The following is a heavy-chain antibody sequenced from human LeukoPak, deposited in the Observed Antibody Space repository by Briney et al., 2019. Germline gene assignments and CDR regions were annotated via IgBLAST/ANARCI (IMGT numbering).Heavy chain of an antibody. CDR3: ARDCSGGSCYGAFDI. V-gene: IGHV4-30-4*01. CDR1: GASIRSGDYY. Sequence: PSETLSLTCTVSGASIRSGDYYWSWIRQPPGKGLEWIGYIYDSGSTYYNPSLKSRITISVDTSENRFSLKLSSVTATDTAVYHCARDCSGGSCYGAFDIWGQGTMVTASS. J-gene: IGHJ3*02. D-gene: IGHD2-15*01. CDR2: IYDSGST.